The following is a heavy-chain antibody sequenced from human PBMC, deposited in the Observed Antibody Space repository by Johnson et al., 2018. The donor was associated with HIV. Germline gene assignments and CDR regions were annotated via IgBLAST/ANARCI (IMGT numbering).Heavy chain of an antibody. CDR3: ASGGSFDI. J-gene: IGHJ3*02. Sequence: ADSVKGRFTISRDNSKRRLYLQMNSLRAEDTAVYYCASGGSFDIWGQGTMVTVSS. V-gene: IGHV3-30*13. D-gene: IGHD3-16*01.